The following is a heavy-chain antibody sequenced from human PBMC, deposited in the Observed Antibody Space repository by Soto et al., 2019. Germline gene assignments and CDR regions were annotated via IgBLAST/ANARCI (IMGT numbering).Heavy chain of an antibody. CDR3: ARMPLLRTTNYYYYGMDV. J-gene: IGHJ6*02. Sequence: GESLKISCKGSGYNFPSYWISWVRQMPGKGLEWMGRIDPSDSYTNYSPSFQGHVTISADKSISTAYLQWSSLKASDTAMYYCARMPLLRTTNYYYYGMDVWGQGTTVTVSS. CDR1: GYNFPSYW. D-gene: IGHD1-7*01. V-gene: IGHV5-10-1*01. CDR2: IDPSDSYT.